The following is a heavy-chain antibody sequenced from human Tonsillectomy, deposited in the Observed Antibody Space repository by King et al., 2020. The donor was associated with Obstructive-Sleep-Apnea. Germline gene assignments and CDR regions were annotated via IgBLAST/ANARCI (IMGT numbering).Heavy chain of an antibody. CDR2: IYYSGTT. D-gene: IGHD4-23*01. J-gene: IGHJ3*02. CDR3: ARSYDYGSKSARHDAFDM. Sequence: QLQESGPGLVKPSETLSLICTVSGGSFCRSNYYWGWIRQSPGRGLEWIGSIYYSGTTLYNPSLKSRLTISMDTSRNQFSLRLRSVTAADTAVYYCARSYDYGSKSARHDAFDMWGQGTMVTVSS. CDR1: GGSFCRSNYY. V-gene: IGHV4-39*07.